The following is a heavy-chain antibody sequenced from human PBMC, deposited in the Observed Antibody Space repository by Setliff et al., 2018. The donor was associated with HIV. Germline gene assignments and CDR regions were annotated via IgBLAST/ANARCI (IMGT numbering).Heavy chain of an antibody. CDR2: ISRSGNTI. V-gene: IGHV3-48*03. Sequence: GGSLRLSCAANGITFSSYAMTWVRQAPGKGLEWVSYISRSGNTIYYADSVKGRFTISRDNAKNSLFLQMNSLRAEDTAIYYCARLLRGGGDYFDYWGQGTLVTVSS. CDR1: GITFSSYA. J-gene: IGHJ4*02. D-gene: IGHD3-10*01. CDR3: ARLLRGGGDYFDY.